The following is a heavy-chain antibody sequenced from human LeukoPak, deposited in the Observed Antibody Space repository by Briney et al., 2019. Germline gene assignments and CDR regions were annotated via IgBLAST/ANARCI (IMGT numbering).Heavy chain of an antibody. Sequence: GSLRLSCAASGFTVSSNYMSWVRQAPGKGLEWVSVIYSGGSTYYADSVKGRFTISRDNSKNTLYLQMNSLRAEDTAVYYCARVRGYSQSDAFDIWGQGTMVTVSS. CDR3: ARVRGYSQSDAFDI. V-gene: IGHV3-53*01. CDR1: GFTVSSNY. CDR2: IYSGGST. D-gene: IGHD5-18*01. J-gene: IGHJ3*02.